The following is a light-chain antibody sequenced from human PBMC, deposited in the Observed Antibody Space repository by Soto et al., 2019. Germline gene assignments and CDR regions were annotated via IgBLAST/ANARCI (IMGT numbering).Light chain of an antibody. Sequence: QSALTQPASVSGSPGQSITISCTGTSSDIGGYNYVSWYQQHPGEAPKLMIYDVSNRPSGISTRFSGSKSGNTASLTISGLQTEDEADYYCSSYTSGSTLDVFGSGTKVTVL. V-gene: IGLV2-14*03. J-gene: IGLJ1*01. CDR3: SSYTSGSTLDV. CDR1: SSDIGGYNY. CDR2: DVS.